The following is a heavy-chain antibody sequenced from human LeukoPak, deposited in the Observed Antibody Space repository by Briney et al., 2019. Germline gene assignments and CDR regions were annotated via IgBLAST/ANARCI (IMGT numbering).Heavy chain of an antibody. J-gene: IGHJ4*02. D-gene: IGHD6-19*01. Sequence: ASVKLSCKASGYTFNRYAISWVRQAPGQGLEWTGWINAYNGNTNYEQQFQGRVTITTDTSPGTASMQPRGLRSDDPADFYCVRAVIRAIASSGWYGFDYWGQGTLVTVSS. CDR3: VRAVIRAIASSGWYGFDY. CDR1: GYTFNRYA. CDR2: INAYNGNT. V-gene: IGHV1-18*01.